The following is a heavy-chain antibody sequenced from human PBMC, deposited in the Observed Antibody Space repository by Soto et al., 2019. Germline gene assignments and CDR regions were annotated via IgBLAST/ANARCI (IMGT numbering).Heavy chain of an antibody. Sequence: QVQLVQSGTEVKKPGASVKVSCKASGYTFPNNGFSWVRQAPGQGLEWVGWINTYNGDTNYAQKVQDRVTMTTDTSTSTAYMKLRSLRSDDTAVYYCARVIWSMNVMDVWGQGTTVTVSS. CDR3: ARVIWSMNVMDV. V-gene: IGHV1-18*01. CDR1: GYTFPNNG. CDR2: INTYNGDT. D-gene: IGHD3-10*01. J-gene: IGHJ6*02.